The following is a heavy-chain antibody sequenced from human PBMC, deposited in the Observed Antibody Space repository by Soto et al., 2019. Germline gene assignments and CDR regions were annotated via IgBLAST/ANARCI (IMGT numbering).Heavy chain of an antibody. CDR3: AKVRRFGELRSLY. CDR1: GFTFSSYA. J-gene: IGHJ4*02. CDR2: IGVSGETT. V-gene: IGHV3-23*01. Sequence: EVQLLESGGGLVQPGGSLRLSCAASGFTFSSYAMSWVRQAPGKGLEWVSAIGVSGETTYYADSVKGRFTISRDNSKNTLYLQMGSLRAEETAVYYCAKVRRFGELRSLYWGQGTLVTVSS. D-gene: IGHD3-10*01.